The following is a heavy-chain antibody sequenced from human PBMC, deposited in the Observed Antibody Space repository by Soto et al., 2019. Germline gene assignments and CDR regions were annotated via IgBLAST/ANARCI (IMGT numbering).Heavy chain of an antibody. V-gene: IGHV4-59*01. D-gene: IGHD6-19*01. J-gene: IGHJ6*03. CDR2: IYYSGST. Sequence: SETLSLTCTVSGGSISSYYWSWIRQPPGKGLEWIGYIYYSGSTNYNPSLKSRVTISVDTSKNQFSLKLSSVTAADTAVYYCARSLGIAVAGLGHYYYYYMDVWGKGTTVTVSS. CDR1: GGSISSYY. CDR3: ARSLGIAVAGLGHYYYYYMDV.